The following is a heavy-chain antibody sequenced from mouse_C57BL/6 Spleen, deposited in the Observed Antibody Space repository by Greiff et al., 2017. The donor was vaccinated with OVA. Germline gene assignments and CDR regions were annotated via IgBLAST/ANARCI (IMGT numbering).Heavy chain of an antibody. J-gene: IGHJ2*01. CDR3: ARSTVVAPYCDY. Sequence: QVQLQQPGAELVMPGASVKLSCKASGYTFTSYWMHWVKQRPGQGLEWIGEIDPSDSYTNYNQKFKGKSTLTVDKSSSTAYMQLSSLTSEDSAVYYCARSTVVAPYCDYWGQGTTLTVSS. D-gene: IGHD1-1*01. V-gene: IGHV1-69*01. CDR2: IDPSDSYT. CDR1: GYTFTSYW.